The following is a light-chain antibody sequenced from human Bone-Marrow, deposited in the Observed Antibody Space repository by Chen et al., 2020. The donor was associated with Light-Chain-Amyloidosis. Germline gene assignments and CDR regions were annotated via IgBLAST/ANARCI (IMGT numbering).Light chain of an antibody. CDR3: AAWDDTLNGVL. CDR2: TNS. CDR1: SSNIGINT. Sequence: QSVLTQPPSASGTPGQSVTISCSGSSSNIGINTVNWYQQLPGTAPKLLIYTNSQRPSGFPDRFSGSKSGTSGSLAISGVQSEDEADYFCAAWDDTLNGVLFGGGTKLTVL. J-gene: IGLJ2*01. V-gene: IGLV1-44*01.